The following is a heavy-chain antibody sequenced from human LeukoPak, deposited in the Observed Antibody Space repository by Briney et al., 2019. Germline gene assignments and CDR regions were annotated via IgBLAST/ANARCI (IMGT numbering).Heavy chain of an antibody. CDR2: ISYDGSNK. CDR1: GFTFSSYA. J-gene: IGHJ6*02. D-gene: IGHD3-3*01. V-gene: IGHV3-30-3*01. CDR3: AKDLHYYDFWSGYYYYYGMDV. Sequence: GRSLRLSCAASGFTFSSYAMNWVRQAPGKGLEWVAFISYDGSNKYYADSVKGRFTISRDNSKNTLYLQMNSLRAEDTAVYYCAKDLHYYDFWSGYYYYYGMDVWGQGTTVTVSS.